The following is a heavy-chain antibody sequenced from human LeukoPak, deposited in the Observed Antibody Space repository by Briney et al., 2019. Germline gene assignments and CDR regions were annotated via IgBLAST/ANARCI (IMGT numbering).Heavy chain of an antibody. J-gene: IGHJ4*02. CDR3: ARSQGYCSSTSCYSSGWPYYFDY. CDR2: IINHSGYT. D-gene: IGHD2-2*02. CDR1: GFTFSSYS. Sequence: GVLTLSCAVSGFTFSSYSIKGGRRAPAEGGEGGSAIINHSGYTYYADSVKGRFTISRDNAKNSLYLQMNSLRAEDTVVYYCARSQGYCSSTSCYSSGWPYYFDYWGQGTLVTVSS. V-gene: IGHV3-21*01.